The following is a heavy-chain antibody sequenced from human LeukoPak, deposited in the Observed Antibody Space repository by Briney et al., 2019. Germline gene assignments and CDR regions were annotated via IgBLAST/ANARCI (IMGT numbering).Heavy chain of an antibody. CDR2: INSDGSST. CDR1: GFSFSSYC. D-gene: IGHD3-22*01. J-gene: IGHJ3*02. V-gene: IGHV3-74*01. CDR3: ARAPYYYDTSGFLI. Sequence: GGSLRLSCAASGFSFSSYCMHWVRQAPGKGLVWVSRINSDGSSTTYADSVKGRFTISRDNAKNTLYLQMNSLRAEDTAVYYCARAPYYYDTSGFLIWGQGTMVTVSS.